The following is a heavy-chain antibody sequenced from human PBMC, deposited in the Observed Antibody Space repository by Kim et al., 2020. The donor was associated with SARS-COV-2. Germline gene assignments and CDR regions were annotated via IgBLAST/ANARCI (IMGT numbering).Heavy chain of an antibody. D-gene: IGHD3-3*01. Sequence: SVKVSCKASGGTFSNYGINWVRRAPGQGLEWMGGTIPRFGKSNYAQKFQDRVTLTADESTSTAYMELSSLRSEDTAIYYCATTLSGVFGVVFPLYGLDVWGQGTTVTVSS. CDR2: TIPRFGKS. J-gene: IGHJ6*02. CDR3: ATTLSGVFGVVFPLYGLDV. V-gene: IGHV1-69*13. CDR1: GGTFSNYG.